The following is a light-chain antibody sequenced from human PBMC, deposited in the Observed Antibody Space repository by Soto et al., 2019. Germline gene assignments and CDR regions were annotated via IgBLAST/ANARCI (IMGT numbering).Light chain of an antibody. Sequence: QSVLTQPPSVSGSPGQSVTISCTGTSSDVGRFNRVSWYQQPPGTAPKLMIYEVSNRPSGVPDRSSGSKSGNTASLTISGLQAEDEGDYYCGSYTSSSTLLFGGGTKLTVL. CDR2: EVS. CDR1: SSDVGRFNR. V-gene: IGLV2-18*02. CDR3: GSYTSSSTLL. J-gene: IGLJ2*01.